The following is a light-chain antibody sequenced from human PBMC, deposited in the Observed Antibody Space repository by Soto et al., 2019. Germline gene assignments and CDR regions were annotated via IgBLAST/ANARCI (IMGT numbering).Light chain of an antibody. CDR3: SSYTGSSTPYV. J-gene: IGLJ1*01. V-gene: IGLV2-14*01. CDR2: DVN. CDR1: SSDIGSYNY. Sequence: QSALTQPASVSGSPGQSITISCTGTSSDIGSYNYVSWYQQHPGKAPKLMIYDVNNRPSGVSNRFSGSKSGNTASLTISGLQAEDEADYYCSSYTGSSTPYVFGAGTKLTVL.